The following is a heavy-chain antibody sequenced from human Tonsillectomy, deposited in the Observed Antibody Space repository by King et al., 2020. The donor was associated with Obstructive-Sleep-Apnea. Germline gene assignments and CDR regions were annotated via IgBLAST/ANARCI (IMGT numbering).Heavy chain of an antibody. CDR2: MYDRGRT. D-gene: IGHD3-9*01. Sequence: VQLQESGPGLVKPSETLSLSCTVSGGSMSTYFWSWIRQPPGKGLEWIGSMYDRGRTDYNPSLKSRVTMSGDTSMNQFSLKLNSVTAADTAVYYCARIMYFDILTGWGAFDVWGQGTKVTVSS. CDR3: ARIMYFDILTGWGAFDV. J-gene: IGHJ3*01. V-gene: IGHV4-4*09. CDR1: GGSMSTYF.